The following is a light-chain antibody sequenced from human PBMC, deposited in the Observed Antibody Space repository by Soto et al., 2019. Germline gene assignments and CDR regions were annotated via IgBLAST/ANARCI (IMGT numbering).Light chain of an antibody. CDR3: MQGSHWPYT. Sequence: DVVMTQSPLSLPVTLGQPASISCRSSQSLVYGDGNTYLNWFHQRPGQSPRRLIYKVSTRDSGVPDRVSGTESGTDVTLKISRVEAEDVGVYYCMQGSHWPYTFGQGTKLEIK. J-gene: IGKJ2*01. CDR2: KVS. V-gene: IGKV2-30*01. CDR1: QSLVYGDGNTY.